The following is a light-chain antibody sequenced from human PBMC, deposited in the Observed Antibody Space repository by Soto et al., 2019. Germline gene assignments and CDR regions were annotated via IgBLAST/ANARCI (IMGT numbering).Light chain of an antibody. Sequence: EIVLTQSPGTLSLSPGERATLSCWASETVATNLAWYQQKPGQAPRLLIHGASTRATGFPARFSGSGSGTDFTLTISSLQSEDFAVYYCQQYNNWPWTLGQGTKVDI. CDR2: GAS. CDR3: QQYNNWPWT. CDR1: ETVATN. J-gene: IGKJ1*01. V-gene: IGKV3-15*01.